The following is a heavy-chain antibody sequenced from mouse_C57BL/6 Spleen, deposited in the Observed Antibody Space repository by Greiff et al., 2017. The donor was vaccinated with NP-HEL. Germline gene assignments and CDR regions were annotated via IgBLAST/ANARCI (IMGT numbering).Heavy chain of an antibody. Sequence: QVQLQQSGPELVKPGASVKISCKASGYSFTSYYIHWVKQRPGQGLEWIGWIYPGSGNTKYNEKFKGKATLTADTSSSTAYMQLSSLTSEDSAVYYCARKGDYGSSYWYFDVWGTGTTVTVSS. J-gene: IGHJ1*03. V-gene: IGHV1-66*01. CDR1: GYSFTSYY. D-gene: IGHD1-1*01. CDR3: ARKGDYGSSYWYFDV. CDR2: IYPGSGNT.